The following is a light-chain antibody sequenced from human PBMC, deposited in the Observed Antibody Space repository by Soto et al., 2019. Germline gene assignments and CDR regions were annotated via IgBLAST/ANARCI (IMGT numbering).Light chain of an antibody. Sequence: DIQRTQSPSSLSASVGDNVTITGRASQSIRSYLNWVQQKPGKAPKLLIYAASSLQSGVPSRFSGSGSGTDFTLTISSLQPEDCAIYVCQQANSFPITVGQGTRREI. J-gene: IGKJ5*01. V-gene: IGKV1-12*01. CDR1: QSIRSY. CDR2: AAS. CDR3: QQANSFPIT.